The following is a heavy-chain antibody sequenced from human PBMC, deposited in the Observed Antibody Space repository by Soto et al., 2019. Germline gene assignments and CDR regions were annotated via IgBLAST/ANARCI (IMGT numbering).Heavy chain of an antibody. J-gene: IGHJ6*02. V-gene: IGHV3-30*18. Sequence: QVQLVESGGGVVQPGRSLRLSCAASGFTFSSYGMHWVRQAPGKGLEWVAVISYDGSNKYYADSVKGRFTISRDNSKNTLYLQMNSLRAEDTAVYYCAKAGDSRYYYYGMDVWGQGTTVTVSS. CDR3: AKAGDSRYYYYGMDV. CDR2: ISYDGSNK. CDR1: GFTFSSYG.